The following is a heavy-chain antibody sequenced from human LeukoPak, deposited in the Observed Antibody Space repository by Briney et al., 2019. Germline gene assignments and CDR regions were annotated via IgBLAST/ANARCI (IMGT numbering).Heavy chain of an antibody. CDR3: AGGIWAALDAFDI. CDR1: GYSISSGYY. D-gene: IGHD6-6*01. CDR2: IYHSGST. Sequence: PSETLSLTCTVSGYSISSGYYWGWIRQPPGKGLEWIGSIYHSGSTYYNPSLKSRVTISVDTSKNQFSLKLSSVTAADTAVYYCAGGIWAALDAFDIWGQGTMVTVSS. J-gene: IGHJ3*02. V-gene: IGHV4-38-2*02.